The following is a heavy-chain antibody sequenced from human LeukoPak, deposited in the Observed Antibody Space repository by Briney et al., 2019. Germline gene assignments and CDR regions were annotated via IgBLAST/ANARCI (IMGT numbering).Heavy chain of an antibody. CDR3: TSPEDYYDSSGYWPDAFDI. V-gene: IGHV3-73*01. D-gene: IGHD3-22*01. CDR2: VRSKANSYVT. Sequence: GRSLRLSCVASGFTFSNYWMHWVRQASGKGLEWVGRVRSKANSYVTAYAASVTGRFTISRDDSKNTAYLQMNSLKTEDTAVYYCTSPEDYYDSSGYWPDAFDIWGQGTMVTVSS. J-gene: IGHJ3*02. CDR1: GFTFSNYW.